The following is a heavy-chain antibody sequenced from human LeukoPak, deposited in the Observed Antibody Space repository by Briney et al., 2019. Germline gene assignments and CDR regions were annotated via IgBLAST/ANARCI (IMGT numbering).Heavy chain of an antibody. CDR3: ARASVENTLRIDDY. J-gene: IGHJ4*02. V-gene: IGHV1-69*04. CDR1: GGTFSSYA. Sequence: SVKVSCKASGGTFSSYAISWVRQAPGQGLEWMGRIIPILGIANYAQKFQGRVTITADKSTSTAYMELSSLRSEDTAVYYYARASVENTLRIDDYWGQGTLVTVSS. D-gene: IGHD2-15*01. CDR2: IIPILGIA.